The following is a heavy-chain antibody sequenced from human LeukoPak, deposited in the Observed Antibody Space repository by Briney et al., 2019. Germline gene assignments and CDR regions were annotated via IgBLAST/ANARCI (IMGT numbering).Heavy chain of an antibody. V-gene: IGHV3-48*01. CDR3: ARDYKYAFDN. CDR1: GSTFSDYS. Sequence: GGSLRLSCAASGSTFSDYSMNWVRQAPGKGLEWISYIGIDSGNTNYADSVKGRFTISGDKAKNSLYLQMNSLRVEDTAVYYCARDYKYAFDNWGQGTLVTVSS. CDR2: IGIDSGNT. J-gene: IGHJ4*02. D-gene: IGHD5-24*01.